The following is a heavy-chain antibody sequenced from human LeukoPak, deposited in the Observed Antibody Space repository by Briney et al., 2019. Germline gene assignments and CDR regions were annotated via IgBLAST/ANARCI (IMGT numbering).Heavy chain of an antibody. Sequence: GGSLRLSCAASGFTFSSYAMHWVRQAPGKGLEWVAVISYDGSNKYYADSVKGRFTISRDNSKNTLYLQMNSLRAEDTAVYYCAKSGHYDSSGYYYGWGQGTLVTVSS. CDR3: AKSGHYDSSGYYYG. CDR1: GFTFSSYA. CDR2: ISYDGSNK. J-gene: IGHJ4*02. D-gene: IGHD3-22*01. V-gene: IGHV3-30-3*02.